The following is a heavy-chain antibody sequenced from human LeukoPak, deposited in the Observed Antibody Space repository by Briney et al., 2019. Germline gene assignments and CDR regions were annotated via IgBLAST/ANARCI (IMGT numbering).Heavy chain of an antibody. D-gene: IGHD5-18*01. J-gene: IGHJ4*02. CDR1: GFTFSSYS. CDR3: ARGGYSYGYDY. CDR2: ISSSSSYT. Sequence: GGSLRLSCAASGFTFSSYSMNWVRQAPGKGLEWVSSISSSSSYTYYADSVKGRFTISRDNAKNSLYLQMNSLRAEDTAVYYCARGGYSYGYDYWGQGTLVTVSS. V-gene: IGHV3-21*01.